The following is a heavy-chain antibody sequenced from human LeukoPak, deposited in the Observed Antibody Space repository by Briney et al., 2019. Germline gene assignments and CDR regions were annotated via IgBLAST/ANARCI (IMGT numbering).Heavy chain of an antibody. V-gene: IGHV1-2*02. D-gene: IGHD2-15*01. J-gene: IGHJ4*02. CDR2: INPNSGDT. CDR3: ARASYCGGGCYYYFDN. Sequence: ASVKVSCKASGYTFSGYYIHWVRQAPGQGLEWMGWINPNSGDTHYAQKFQGRVTMTRDTSISTAYMEVSSLISDDTAVYYCARASYCGGGCYYYFDNWGQGTLLTVSS. CDR1: GYTFSGYY.